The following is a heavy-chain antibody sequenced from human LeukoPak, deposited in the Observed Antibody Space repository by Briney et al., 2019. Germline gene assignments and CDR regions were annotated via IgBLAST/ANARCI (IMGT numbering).Heavy chain of an antibody. V-gene: IGHV3-21*01. D-gene: IGHD6-13*01. Sequence: PGGSLRLSCAAPGFTFSSYSMNWVRQAPGKGLEWVSSISSSSSYIYYADSVKGRFTISRDNAKNSLYLQMNSLRAEDTAVYYCARDRWAAGKLIVTGANWFDPWGQGTLVTVSS. J-gene: IGHJ5*02. CDR2: ISSSSSYI. CDR1: GFTFSSYS. CDR3: ARDRWAAGKLIVTGANWFDP.